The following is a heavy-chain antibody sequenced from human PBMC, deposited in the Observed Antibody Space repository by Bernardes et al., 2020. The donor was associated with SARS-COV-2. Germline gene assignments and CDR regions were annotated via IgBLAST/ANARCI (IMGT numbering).Heavy chain of an antibody. D-gene: IGHD3-10*01. J-gene: IGHJ4*02. CDR1: GFTSSSYW. CDR3: AREGPPFSHGSGTANIDY. Sequence: GGSLRLSCAASGFTSSSYWISWVRQAPGKGLEWVANMSPDGRDKNSVDSVKGRFTISRDNAKNLLYLQMSSLRAEDTAVYYCAREGPPFSHGSGTANIDYWGQGTLVIVSS. V-gene: IGHV3-7*04. CDR2: MSPDGRDK.